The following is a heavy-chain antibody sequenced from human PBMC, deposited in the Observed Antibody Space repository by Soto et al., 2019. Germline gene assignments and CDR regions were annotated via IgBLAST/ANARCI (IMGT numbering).Heavy chain of an antibody. V-gene: IGHV3-30-3*01. CDR3: ARPDVDTAIA. Sequence: GGSLRLSCAASGFTFSSYAMHWVRQAPGKGLEWVAVISYDGSNKYYADSVKGRFTISRDNSKNTLYLQMNSLRAEDTAVYYCARPDVDTAIAWGQGTLVTVSS. D-gene: IGHD5-18*01. CDR2: ISYDGSNK. CDR1: GFTFSSYA. J-gene: IGHJ5*02.